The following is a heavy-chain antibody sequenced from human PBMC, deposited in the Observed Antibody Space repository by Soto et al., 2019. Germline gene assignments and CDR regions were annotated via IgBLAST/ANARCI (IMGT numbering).Heavy chain of an antibody. Sequence: SLKVSCKASGGTFSKFTINWVRQAPGQGLEWMGGIIPDFGTPNYAQKFQGRVTITADESTSTAYMDLSSLRSEDTAVYYCARSFCTNDICYSSRDNYYYYYYMDVWGQGTTVTVLL. V-gene: IGHV1-69*13. J-gene: IGHJ6*02. D-gene: IGHD2-8*01. CDR3: ARSFCTNDICYSSRDNYYYYYYMDV. CDR1: GGTFSKFT. CDR2: IIPDFGTP.